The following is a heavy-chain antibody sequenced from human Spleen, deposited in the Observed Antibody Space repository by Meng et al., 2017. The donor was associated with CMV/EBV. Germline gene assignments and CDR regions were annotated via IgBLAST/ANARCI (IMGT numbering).Heavy chain of an antibody. CDR1: GGSFSGYY. Sequence: SETLSLTCTVYGGSFSGYYWSWIRQPPGKGLEWIGEINHSGSTNYNPSLKSRVTISVDTSKNQFSLKLSSVTAADTAVYYCARISHNSPHYWGQGTLVTVSS. J-gene: IGHJ4*02. D-gene: IGHD1-20*01. CDR2: INHSGST. CDR3: ARISHNSPHY. V-gene: IGHV4-34*01.